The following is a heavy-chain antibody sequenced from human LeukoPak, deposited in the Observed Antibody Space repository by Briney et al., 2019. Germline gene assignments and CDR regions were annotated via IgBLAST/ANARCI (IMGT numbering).Heavy chain of an antibody. CDR2: ISGDGYST. Sequence: PGGSLRLSCAASGFTFDDYAMHWVRQAAGKGLEWVSLISGDGYSTYYADSVKGRFTISRDKSKNSLYLQMNSLSTEDTALYYCAKDIRSPLWFGELLIRAVGDWGQGTLVTVSS. CDR1: GFTFDDYA. J-gene: IGHJ4*02. V-gene: IGHV3-43*02. D-gene: IGHD3-10*01. CDR3: AKDIRSPLWFGELLIRAVGD.